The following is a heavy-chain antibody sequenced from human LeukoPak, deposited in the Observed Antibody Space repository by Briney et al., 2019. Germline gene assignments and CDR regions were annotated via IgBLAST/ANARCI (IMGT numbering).Heavy chain of an antibody. CDR3: ARDALVGGFDP. CDR1: GYTFTTYG. CDR2: ISAYNGNT. D-gene: IGHD2-15*01. Sequence: ASVKVSCKASGYTFTTYGITWVRQAPGQGLEWMGWISAYNGNTNYAQKLQGRVTMTTDTSTSTAYMELRSLRSDDTAVYYCARDALVGGFDPWGQGTLVTVSS. J-gene: IGHJ5*02. V-gene: IGHV1-18*01.